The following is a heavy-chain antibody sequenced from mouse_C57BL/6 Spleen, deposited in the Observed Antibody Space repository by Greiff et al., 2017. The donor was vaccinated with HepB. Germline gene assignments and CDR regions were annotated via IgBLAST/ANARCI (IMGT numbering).Heavy chain of an antibody. J-gene: IGHJ4*01. D-gene: IGHD1-1*01. V-gene: IGHV3-6*01. Sequence: EVQVVESGPGLVKPSQSLSLTCSVTGYSITSGYYWNWIRQFPGNKLEWMGYISYDGSNNYNPSLKNRISITRDTSKNQFFLKLNSVTTEDTATYYCARGGTTVVATDYYAMDYWGQGTSVTVSS. CDR3: ARGGTTVVATDYYAMDY. CDR1: GYSITSGYY. CDR2: ISYDGSN.